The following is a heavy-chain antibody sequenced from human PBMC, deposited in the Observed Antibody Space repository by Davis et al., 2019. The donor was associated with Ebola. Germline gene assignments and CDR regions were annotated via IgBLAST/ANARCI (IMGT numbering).Heavy chain of an antibody. D-gene: IGHD3-22*01. CDR1: GFTFSNAW. CDR2: ISSGSYYI. CDR3: ARGGYYDSTGYSHAAFDI. Sequence: GESLKISCVASGFTFSNAWMAWVRQAPGKGLEWVSSISSGSYYIYYADSLKGRFTISRDNAKNSLYLQMNSLRAEDTAVYHCARGGYYDSTGYSHAAFDIWGQGTMVTVSS. V-gene: IGHV3-21*01. J-gene: IGHJ3*02.